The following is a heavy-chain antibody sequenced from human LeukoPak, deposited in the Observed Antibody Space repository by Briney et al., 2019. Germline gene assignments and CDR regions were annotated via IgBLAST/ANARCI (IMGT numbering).Heavy chain of an antibody. CDR3: AREYDWSMAHYFDY. CDR2: IYLDGSKI. CDR1: GFTLSSYA. Sequence: PGRSLRLSCTASGFTLSSYAIHWVRQAPGKGLEWVSVIYLDGSKIYYADSVKGRFTISRDNANNSLYLQMNSLRAEDTAVYYCAREYDWSMAHYFDYWGQGTLVTVSS. J-gene: IGHJ4*02. V-gene: IGHV3-30*12. D-gene: IGHD1-20*01.